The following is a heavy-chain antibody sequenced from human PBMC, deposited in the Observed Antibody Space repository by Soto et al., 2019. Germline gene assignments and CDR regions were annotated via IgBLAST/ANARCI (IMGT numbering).Heavy chain of an antibody. D-gene: IGHD2-15*01. CDR1: GGSISSSSYY. CDR2: IYYSGST. Sequence: QLQLQESGPGLVKPSETLSLTCTVSGGSISSSSYYWGWIRQPPGKGLEWIGSIYYSGSTYYNLSRKSRVTRSVDTSKIQSSLKLSSVTVAYTALYFCTILPIYCSSDSCRIDYWVLGTLLTVSS. J-gene: IGHJ4*02. CDR3: TILPIYCSSDSCRIDY. V-gene: IGHV4-39*01.